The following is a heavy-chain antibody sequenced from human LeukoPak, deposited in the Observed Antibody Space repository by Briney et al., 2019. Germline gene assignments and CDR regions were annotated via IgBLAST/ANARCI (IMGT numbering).Heavy chain of an antibody. CDR1: GFTFSSYW. CDR2: IKQDGSEK. Sequence: GSLRLSCAASGFTFSSYWMSWVRQAPGKGLEWVANIKQDGSEKYYVDSVKGRFTISRDNAKNSLYLQMNSLRAEDTAVYYRARDNYDYVWGSYRYYFDYWGQGTLVTVSS. CDR3: ARDNYDYVWGSYRYYFDY. J-gene: IGHJ4*02. D-gene: IGHD3-16*02. V-gene: IGHV3-7*01.